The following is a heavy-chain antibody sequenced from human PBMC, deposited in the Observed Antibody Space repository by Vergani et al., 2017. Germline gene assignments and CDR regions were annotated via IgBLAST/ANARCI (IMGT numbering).Heavy chain of an antibody. D-gene: IGHD4-17*01. CDR1: GYSFTTSG. CDR3: AGLADYDYGDDPAFF. J-gene: IGHJ4*02. V-gene: IGHV1-18*01. Sequence: QVQLVQSGDEMKKPGASVSVSCKASGYSFTTSGISWVRQAPGQGPEWMGWINGYNANTKYAQKFQGRVTITADESTSTAYMELSSLRSEDTAVYYCAGLADYDYGDDPAFFWGQGTLVTVSS. CDR2: INGYNANT.